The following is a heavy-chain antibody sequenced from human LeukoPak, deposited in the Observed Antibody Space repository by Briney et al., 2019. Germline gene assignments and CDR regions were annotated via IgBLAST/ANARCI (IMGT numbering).Heavy chain of an antibody. CDR3: AIERYDFWSGYRGPDFDY. J-gene: IGHJ4*02. CDR2: IIPIFGTA. D-gene: IGHD3-3*01. Sequence: ASVKVSCKASGGTFSSYAISWVRQAPGQGLEWMGGIIPIFGTANYAQKFQGRVTITADESTSTAYMELSSLRSEDTAVYYCAIERYDFWSGYRGPDFDYWGQGTLVTVSS. CDR1: GGTFSSYA. V-gene: IGHV1-69*01.